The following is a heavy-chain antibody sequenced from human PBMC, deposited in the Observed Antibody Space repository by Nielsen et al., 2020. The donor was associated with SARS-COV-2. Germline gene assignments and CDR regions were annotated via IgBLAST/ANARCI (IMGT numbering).Heavy chain of an antibody. Sequence: GESLKISCAASGFTFSSYAMSWVRQAPGKGLEWVSDISGSGGSTYYADSVKGRFTISRDNSKNTLYLQMNSLRAEDTAVYYCAKVVGATDYWGQGTLVTVSS. V-gene: IGHV3-23*01. D-gene: IGHD1-26*01. CDR1: GFTFSSYA. CDR3: AKVVGATDY. CDR2: ISGSGGST. J-gene: IGHJ4*02.